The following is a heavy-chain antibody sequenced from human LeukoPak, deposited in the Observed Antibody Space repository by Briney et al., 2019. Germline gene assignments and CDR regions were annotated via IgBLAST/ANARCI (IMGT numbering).Heavy chain of an antibody. CDR2: ISTDGGST. V-gene: IGHV3-64*02. CDR1: GFTFSGYA. J-gene: IGHJ4*02. D-gene: IGHD1-26*01. Sequence: PGGSLRLSCAASGFTFSGYAMHWVRQAPGKGLEYVSAISTDGGSTYYADSVKGRFTISRDNSKNTLYLQMGSLRAEDMAVYYCARDGGRYSFDYWGQGTLVTVSS. CDR3: ARDGGRYSFDY.